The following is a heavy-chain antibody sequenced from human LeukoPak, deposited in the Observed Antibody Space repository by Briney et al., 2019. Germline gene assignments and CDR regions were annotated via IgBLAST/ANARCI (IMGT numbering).Heavy chain of an antibody. CDR2: IWYDGSNK. CDR3: ARGSSSSWSQFDY. V-gene: IGHV3-33*01. Sequence: GRSLRLSCAASGFTFSSYGMHWVRQAPGKGLEWAAVIWYDGSNKYYADSVKGLFTISRDNSKNTLYLQMNSLRAEDTAVYYCARGSSSSWSQFDYWGQGTLVTVSS. CDR1: GFTFSSYG. D-gene: IGHD6-13*01. J-gene: IGHJ4*02.